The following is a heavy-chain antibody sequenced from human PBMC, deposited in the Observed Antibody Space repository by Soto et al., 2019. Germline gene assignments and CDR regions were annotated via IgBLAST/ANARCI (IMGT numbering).Heavy chain of an antibody. J-gene: IGHJ6*02. V-gene: IGHV4-34*01. Sequence: SETLSLTCAVYGGSFSGYYWSWIRQPPGKGLEWIGEINHSGSTNYNPSLKSRVTISVDTSKNQFSLKLSSVTAADTAVYYCARHLRYFDWLSKSRPYYYYGMDVWGQGTTVTSP. CDR2: INHSGST. CDR1: GGSFSGYY. CDR3: ARHLRYFDWLSKSRPYYYYGMDV. D-gene: IGHD3-9*01.